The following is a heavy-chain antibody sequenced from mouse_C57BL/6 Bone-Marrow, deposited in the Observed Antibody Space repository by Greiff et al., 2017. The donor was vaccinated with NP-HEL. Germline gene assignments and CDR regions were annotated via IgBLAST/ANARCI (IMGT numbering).Heavy chain of an antibody. CDR3: TTYYDYPYYAMDY. Sequence: EVKLMESGAELVRPGASVKLSCTASGFNIKDDYMHWVKQRPEQGLEWIGWIDPENGDTEYASKFQGKATITADTSSNTAYLQLSSLTSEDTAVYYCTTYYDYPYYAMDYWGQGTSVTVSS. CDR2: IDPENGDT. V-gene: IGHV14-4*01. D-gene: IGHD2-4*01. CDR1: GFNIKDDY. J-gene: IGHJ4*01.